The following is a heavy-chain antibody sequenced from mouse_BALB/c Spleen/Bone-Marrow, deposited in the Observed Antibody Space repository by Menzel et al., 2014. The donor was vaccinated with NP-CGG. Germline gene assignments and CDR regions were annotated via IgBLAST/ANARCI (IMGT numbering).Heavy chain of an antibody. CDR3: ARHYYEYDGVTDY. CDR2: IDPSDSYT. V-gene: IGHV1-69*02. Sequence: QVQLQQPGADLVKPGASVKLSCKASGYTFTSYWMHWVKQRPGQGLEWIGEIDPSDSYTNYNQKFKGKATLTLDKSSSTAYMELSSLSSEDSAVYYCARHYYEYDGVTDYWGQGTSVTVSS. CDR1: GYTFTSYW. D-gene: IGHD2-4*01. J-gene: IGHJ4*01.